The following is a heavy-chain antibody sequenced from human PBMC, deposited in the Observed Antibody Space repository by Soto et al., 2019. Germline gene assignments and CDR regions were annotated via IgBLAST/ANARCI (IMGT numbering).Heavy chain of an antibody. CDR3: ARVAVYCSSTSCPDPFDI. D-gene: IGHD2-2*01. CDR1: GYTFTGYY. CDR2: INPNSGGT. V-gene: IGHV1-2*04. Sequence: ASVKVSCKASGYTFTGYYMHWVRQAPGQGLEWMGWINPNSGGTNYAQKFQGWVTMTRDTSISTAYMELSRLRSDDTAVYYCARVAVYCSSTSCPDPFDIWGQGTMVTV. J-gene: IGHJ3*02.